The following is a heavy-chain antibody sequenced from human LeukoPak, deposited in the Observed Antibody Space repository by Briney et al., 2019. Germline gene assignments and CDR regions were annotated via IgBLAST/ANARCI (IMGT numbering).Heavy chain of an antibody. D-gene: IGHD4-23*01. J-gene: IGHJ4*02. V-gene: IGHV3-74*01. Sequence: GGSLRLSCAASRFTFSSYWMNWVRQAPGKGLVWLSRIASDGSSTTYADSVKGRFSISRDNAKNTLYLQMNSLRVEDTAVYYCARGRPHGNDYWGQGTLVTVSS. CDR1: RFTFSSYW. CDR2: IASDGSST. CDR3: ARGRPHGNDY.